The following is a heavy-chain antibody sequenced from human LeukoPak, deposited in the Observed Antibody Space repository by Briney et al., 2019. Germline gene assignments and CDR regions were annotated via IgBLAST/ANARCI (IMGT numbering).Heavy chain of an antibody. J-gene: IGHJ5*02. CDR2: INPNSGGT. CDR3: ARARTPIAARTNWFDP. Sequence: ASVKVSCKASGYTFTSYDINWVRQATGQGLEWMGWINPNSGGTNYAQNFQGRVTMTRDTSISTAYMELSRLRSDDTAVYYCARARTPIAARTNWFDPWGQGTLVTVSS. V-gene: IGHV1-2*02. D-gene: IGHD6-6*01. CDR1: GYTFTSYD.